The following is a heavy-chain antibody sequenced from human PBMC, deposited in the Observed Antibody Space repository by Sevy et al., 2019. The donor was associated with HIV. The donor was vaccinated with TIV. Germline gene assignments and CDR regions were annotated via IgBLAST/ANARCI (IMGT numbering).Heavy chain of an antibody. J-gene: IGHJ4*02. CDR2: FDPEDDET. Sequence: ASVKVSCKVSGYTLTELSMHWVRQVPGKGLEWMGSFDPEDDETIYAQKFQGRVTMTEDTSTDTAYLELSSLRSEETAVYYCATTKDYYENSGDPFDYWGQGTLVTVSS. D-gene: IGHD3-22*01. V-gene: IGHV1-24*01. CDR1: GYTLTELS. CDR3: ATTKDYYENSGDPFDY.